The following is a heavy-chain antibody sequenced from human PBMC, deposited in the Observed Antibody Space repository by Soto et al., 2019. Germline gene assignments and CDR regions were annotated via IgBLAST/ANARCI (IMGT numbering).Heavy chain of an antibody. D-gene: IGHD6-19*01. Sequence: QVQLVESGGRVVQPGRSLRLSCAASRFTFSSYAMHWVRQAPGKGLEWVAVISYDGSNKYYADSVKGRFTISRDNSKNTLYLQMNSLRAEDTAVYYCASRGEQWLVRWGQGTLVTVSS. CDR1: RFTFSSYA. J-gene: IGHJ4*02. CDR2: ISYDGSNK. V-gene: IGHV3-30-3*01. CDR3: ASRGEQWLVR.